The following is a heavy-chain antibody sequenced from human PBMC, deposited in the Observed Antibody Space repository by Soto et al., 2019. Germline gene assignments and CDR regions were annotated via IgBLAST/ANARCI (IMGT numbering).Heavy chain of an antibody. CDR2: ISPGSRYP. D-gene: IGHD2-15*01. V-gene: IGHV3-11*06. CDR3: VRGGGGGLFDP. Sequence: GGSLRLSCAGSGFTFGDSYISWIRQAPGKGLEWLSYISPGSRYPAYADSVKGRFTISRDNAKRSLYLQMMSMTAEDTAIYYCVRGGGGGLFDPWGQGTMVTVSS. CDR1: GFTFGDSY. J-gene: IGHJ5*02.